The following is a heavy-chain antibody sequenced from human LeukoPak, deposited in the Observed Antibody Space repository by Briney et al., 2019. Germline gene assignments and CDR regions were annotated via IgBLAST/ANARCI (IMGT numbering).Heavy chain of an antibody. V-gene: IGHV3-30*18. D-gene: IGHD6-13*01. CDR3: AKGSSSWYTGTVGAFDI. CDR2: IPYDGSNK. CDR1: GFTFSSYG. Sequence: PGRSLRLSCAASGFTFSSYGMHWVRQAPGKGLEWVAVIPYDGSNKYYADSVKGRFTISRDNSKNTLYLQMNSLRAEDTAVYYCAKGSSSWYTGTVGAFDIWGQGTMVTVSS. J-gene: IGHJ3*02.